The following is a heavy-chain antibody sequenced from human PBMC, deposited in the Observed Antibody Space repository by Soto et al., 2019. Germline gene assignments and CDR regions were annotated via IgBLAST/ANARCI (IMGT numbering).Heavy chain of an antibody. CDR1: GGSFSDYY. D-gene: IGHD1-26*01. CDR3: ARVTSGVGPDY. Sequence: QVQLQLWGAGLLKPSETLSLTCAVYGGSFSDYYWSWIRQPPGKGLEWTGEINPSGSTNDNPTLKSRVTISVDPSKHRFSLELRSVTAADTAVYCCARVTSGVGPDYWGQGSLVTVAS. CDR2: INPSGST. V-gene: IGHV4-34*02. J-gene: IGHJ4*02.